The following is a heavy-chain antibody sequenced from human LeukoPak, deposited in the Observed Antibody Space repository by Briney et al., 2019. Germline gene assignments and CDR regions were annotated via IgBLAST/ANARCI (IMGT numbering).Heavy chain of an antibody. J-gene: IGHJ4*02. V-gene: IGHV4-34*01. CDR2: INHSGST. CDR1: GGSFSGYY. CDR3: ARGAPYSSSWFGY. Sequence: EPSETLSLTCAVYGGSFSGYYWSWIRQPPGKGLEWIGEINHSGSTNYNPSLKSRVTISVDTSKNQFSLKLSSVTAADTAVYYCARGAPYSSSWFGYWGQGILVTVSS. D-gene: IGHD6-13*01.